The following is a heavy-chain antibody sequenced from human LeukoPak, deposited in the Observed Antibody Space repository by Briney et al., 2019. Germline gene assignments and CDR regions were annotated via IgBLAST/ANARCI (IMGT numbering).Heavy chain of an antibody. D-gene: IGHD5-18*01. Sequence: GGSLRLSCVASGFSFSSYGMHWARQAPGKGLEWVAIISNDGSNKHYVDSVKGRFTISRENSKNTLFLQVNSLRAEDTAVYYCAKANNAMGFDLEYWGQGSLVTVSS. J-gene: IGHJ4*02. CDR3: AKANNAMGFDLEY. CDR1: GFSFSSYG. V-gene: IGHV3-30*18. CDR2: ISNDGSNK.